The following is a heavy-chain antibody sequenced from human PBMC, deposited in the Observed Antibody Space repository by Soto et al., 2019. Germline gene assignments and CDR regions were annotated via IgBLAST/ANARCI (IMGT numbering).Heavy chain of an antibody. CDR1: GFTLSSHW. J-gene: IGHJ5*02. Sequence: EMQLVESGGGLVQPGGSLRLSCAASGFTLSSHWMHWVRQAPGKGLVWVSRINGDGSGTNYADAVKGRFTISRDNAKNTLYLQMNSLRAEDTAVYYCAREIIAVIGTIRWFDPWGQGTLVTVSS. CDR2: INGDGSGT. CDR3: AREIIAVIGTIRWFDP. D-gene: IGHD6-13*01. V-gene: IGHV3-74*01.